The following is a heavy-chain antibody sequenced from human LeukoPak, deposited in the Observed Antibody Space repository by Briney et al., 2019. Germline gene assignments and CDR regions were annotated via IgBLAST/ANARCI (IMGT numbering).Heavy chain of an antibody. Sequence: PGGSLRLSCAASGFIFSSYAMHWVRQAPGKGLEWVAIISYDGSNQYYADSVKGRFTISRDNFKNTLYLQMNSLRTEDTAVYHCARGMWQWLVGIDFWGQGTLVTVSS. V-gene: IGHV3-30*04. D-gene: IGHD6-19*01. CDR1: GFIFSSYA. J-gene: IGHJ4*02. CDR2: ISYDGSNQ. CDR3: ARGMWQWLVGIDF.